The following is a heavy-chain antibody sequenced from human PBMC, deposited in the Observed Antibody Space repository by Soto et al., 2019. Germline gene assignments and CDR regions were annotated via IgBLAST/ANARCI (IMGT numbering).Heavy chain of an antibody. D-gene: IGHD3-22*01. CDR3: ASVGDYYDSTVSFRY. Sequence: GGSLRLPCAASGFTFSSYSMNWVRQAPGKGLEWVSSITSSGSYIYYADSLKGRFTISRDNAQNSLYLQMSSLRAEDTAVYYCASVGDYYDSTVSFRYWGQGTLVTVSS. J-gene: IGHJ4*02. CDR1: GFTFSSYS. V-gene: IGHV3-21*01. CDR2: ITSSGSYI.